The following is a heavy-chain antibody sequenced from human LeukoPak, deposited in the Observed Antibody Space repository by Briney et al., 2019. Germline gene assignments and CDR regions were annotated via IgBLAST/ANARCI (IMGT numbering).Heavy chain of an antibody. Sequence: ASVKVSCKASGYAFTSYGISWVRQAPGQGLEWMGWISAYNGNTNYAQKVKGRVTMTTDTSTSTAYMELRSLRSDDTAVYYCARLSGLGPDSPWELDRWGQGTLVTVSS. CDR1: GYAFTSYG. V-gene: IGHV1-18*01. CDR2: ISAYNGNT. J-gene: IGHJ4*02. D-gene: IGHD1-26*01. CDR3: ARLSGLGPDSPWELDR.